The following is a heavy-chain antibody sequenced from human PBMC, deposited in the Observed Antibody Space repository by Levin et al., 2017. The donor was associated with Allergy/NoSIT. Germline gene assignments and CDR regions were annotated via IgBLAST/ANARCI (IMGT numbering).Heavy chain of an antibody. CDR2: IGTAGDT. Sequence: AGGSLRLSCAASGFTFSSYDMHWVRQATGKGLEWVSAIGTAGDTYYPGSVKGRFTISRENAKNSLYLQMNSLRAGDTAVYYCARVSRYGDYDYWGQGTLVTVSS. D-gene: IGHD4-17*01. CDR1: GFTFSSYD. CDR3: ARVSRYGDYDY. V-gene: IGHV3-13*04. J-gene: IGHJ4*02.